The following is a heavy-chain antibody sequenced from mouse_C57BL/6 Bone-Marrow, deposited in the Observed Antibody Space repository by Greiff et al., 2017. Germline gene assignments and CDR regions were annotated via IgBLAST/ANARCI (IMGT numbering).Heavy chain of an antibody. Sequence: QVQLQQSGAELVKPGASVKLFCKASGYTFTSYWMHWVQQRPGRGLEWIGRIDPNSGGTKYNEKFKSKATLTVDKPSSTAYMQLSSLTSEDSAVYDCARSYYGSSYWYFDVWGTGTTVTVSS. CDR2: IDPNSGGT. CDR1: GYTFTSYW. J-gene: IGHJ1*03. V-gene: IGHV1-72*01. CDR3: ARSYYGSSYWYFDV. D-gene: IGHD1-1*01.